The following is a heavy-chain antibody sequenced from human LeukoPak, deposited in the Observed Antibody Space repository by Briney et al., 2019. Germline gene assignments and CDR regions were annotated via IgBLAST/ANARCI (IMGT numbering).Heavy chain of an antibody. CDR2: INHSGST. CDR3: ARMPYSSSRNFDY. V-gene: IGHV4-34*01. Sequence: SETLSLTCAVYGGSFSGYYWSWIRQPPGKGLEWIGEINHSGSTNYNPSLKSRVTISVDTSKNQFSLKLSSVTAADTAVYYCARMPYSSSRNFDYWGQGTLVTVSS. D-gene: IGHD6-6*01. CDR1: GGSFSGYY. J-gene: IGHJ4*02.